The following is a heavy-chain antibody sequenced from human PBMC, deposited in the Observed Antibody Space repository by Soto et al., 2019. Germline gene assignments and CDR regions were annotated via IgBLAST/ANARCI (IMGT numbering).Heavy chain of an antibody. CDR2: INHSGST. J-gene: IGHJ4*02. CDR3: ARGKDGPPGYYDSSGYYYFDY. Sequence: SETLSLTCAVYGGSFSGYYWSWIRQPPGKGLEWIGEINHSGSTNYNPSLKSRVTISVATSKNQFSLKLSSVTAADTAVYYCARGKDGPPGYYDSSGYYYFDYWGQGTLVTVSS. D-gene: IGHD3-22*01. V-gene: IGHV4-34*01. CDR1: GGSFSGYY.